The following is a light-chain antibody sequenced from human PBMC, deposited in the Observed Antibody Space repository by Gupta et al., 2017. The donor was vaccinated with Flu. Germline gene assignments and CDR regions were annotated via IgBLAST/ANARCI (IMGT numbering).Light chain of an antibody. J-gene: IGLJ3*02. Sequence: QSALTQPASVSGSPGQSITISCTGTNRDIGLYDYVSWYQQHPGKAPKLMIYGVRNRPPGVSSRFSGSKSGNTASLTISGLQAEDEADYYCSSYARGSFWVFGGGTKVSVL. V-gene: IGLV2-14*01. CDR2: GVR. CDR3: SSYARGSFWV. CDR1: NRDIGLYDY.